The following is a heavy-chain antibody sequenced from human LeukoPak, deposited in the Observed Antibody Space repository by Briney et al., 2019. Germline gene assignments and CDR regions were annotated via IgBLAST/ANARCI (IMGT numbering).Heavy chain of an antibody. V-gene: IGHV5-51*01. CDR1: GYSSTSYW. Sequence: GESLKISCKGSGYSSTSYWIGWVRQMPGKGLEWMGIIYPGDSDTRYSPSFQGQVTISADKSISTAYLQWSSLKDSDTAMYYCARRCIFGVVHDAFDIWGQGTMVTVSS. CDR2: IYPGDSDT. D-gene: IGHD3-3*02. J-gene: IGHJ3*02. CDR3: ARRCIFGVVHDAFDI.